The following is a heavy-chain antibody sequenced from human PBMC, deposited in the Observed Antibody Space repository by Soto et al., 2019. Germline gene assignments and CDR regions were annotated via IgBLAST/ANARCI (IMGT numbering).Heavy chain of an antibody. V-gene: IGHV3-73*01. CDR3: TSNIVVVPAANDY. Sequence: GGSLRLSCAASGFTFSGSAMHWVRQASGKGLEWVGRIRSKANSYATAYAASVKGRFTISRDDSKNTAYLQMNSLKTEDTAVYYCTSNIVVVPAANDYWGQGTLVTVSS. J-gene: IGHJ4*02. CDR1: GFTFSGSA. D-gene: IGHD2-2*01. CDR2: IRSKANSYAT.